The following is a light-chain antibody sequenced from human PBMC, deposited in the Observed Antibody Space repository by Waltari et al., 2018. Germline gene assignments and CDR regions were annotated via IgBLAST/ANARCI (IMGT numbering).Light chain of an antibody. CDR3: QAWATGTDVI. CDR2: QNT. J-gene: IGLJ2*01. Sequence: SYELTPPPSVSVSPGQTATITCSGANLWDRDVCWYQQKPGQSPVVVIYQNTKRPSGIPERFSGSNSENTATLTISGTQAMDEADYYCQAWATGTDVIFGGGTKVTVL. CDR1: NLWDRD. V-gene: IGLV3-1*01.